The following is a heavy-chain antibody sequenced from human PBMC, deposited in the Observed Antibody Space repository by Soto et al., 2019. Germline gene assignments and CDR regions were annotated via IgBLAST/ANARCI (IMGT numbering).Heavy chain of an antibody. J-gene: IGHJ4*02. Sequence: SETLSLTCTVSGGSISSGGYYWSWIRQHPGKGLEWIGYIYYSGSTYYNPSLKSRVTISVDTSKNQFSLKLSSVTAADTAVYYCARAPFPYCSGGSCQGYYFDYCGQGTLVTVSS. CDR3: ARAPFPYCSGGSCQGYYFDY. D-gene: IGHD2-15*01. V-gene: IGHV4-31*03. CDR1: GGSISSGGYY. CDR2: IYYSGST.